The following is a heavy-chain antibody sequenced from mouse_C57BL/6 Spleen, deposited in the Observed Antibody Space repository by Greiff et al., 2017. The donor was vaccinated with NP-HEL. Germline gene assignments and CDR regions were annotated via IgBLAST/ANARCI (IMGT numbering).Heavy chain of an antibody. CDR2: IDPSDSYT. V-gene: IGHV1-50*01. D-gene: IGHD3-2*02. J-gene: IGHJ4*01. Sequence: QVQLQQPGAELVKPGASVKLSCKASGYTFTSYWMQWVKQRPGQGLEWIGEIDPSDSYTNYNQKFKGKATLTVDTSSSTAYMQLSSLTSEDSAVYYCARWSLDSSGFSGDYWGQGTSVTVSS. CDR1: GYTFTSYW. CDR3: ARWSLDSSGFSGDY.